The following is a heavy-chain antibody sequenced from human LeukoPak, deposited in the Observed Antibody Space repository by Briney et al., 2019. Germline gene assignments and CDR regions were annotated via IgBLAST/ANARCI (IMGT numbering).Heavy chain of an antibody. CDR3: ARDPKKGYFDY. CDR2: IYTSGTT. Sequence: EWVGRIYTSGTTNYNPSLKSRVTISVDTSKNQFSLKLSSVTAADTAVYYCARDPKKGYFDYWGQGTLVTVSS. J-gene: IGHJ4*02. V-gene: IGHV4-4*07.